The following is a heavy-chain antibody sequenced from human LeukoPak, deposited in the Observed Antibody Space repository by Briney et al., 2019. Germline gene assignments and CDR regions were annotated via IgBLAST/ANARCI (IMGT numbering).Heavy chain of an antibody. J-gene: IGHJ4*02. D-gene: IGHD3-10*01. V-gene: IGHV3-30*01. Sequence: PGGSLRLSCAASGFTFSSYPMHWVRQSPGKGLEWVAVISSDGSKKNYADSVKGRFTISRDNPKDTLYLEMNSLRAEDTAIYYCARDGIAFGSGSYLDYWGQGILVSVSS. CDR2: ISSDGSKK. CDR1: GFTFSSYP. CDR3: ARDGIAFGSGSYLDY.